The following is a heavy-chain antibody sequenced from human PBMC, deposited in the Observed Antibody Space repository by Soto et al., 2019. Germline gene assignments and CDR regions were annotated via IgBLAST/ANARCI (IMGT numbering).Heavy chain of an antibody. CDR2: ISNSGIT. J-gene: IGHJ6*02. Sequence: SLRLSCAASGFIFSDYYMTWIRQSPGKGLEWISYISNSGITNYADSVKGRFTISRDNAKNSLYLQMDSLRAEDTAVYYCARENYYKMDVWGQGTTVTVSS. V-gene: IGHV3-11*05. CDR3: ARENYYKMDV. CDR1: GFIFSDYY.